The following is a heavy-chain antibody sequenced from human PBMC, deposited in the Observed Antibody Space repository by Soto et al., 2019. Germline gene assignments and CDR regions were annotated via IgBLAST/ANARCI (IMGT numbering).Heavy chain of an antibody. CDR2: ISYDGSNK. CDR1: GFTFSSYA. J-gene: IGHJ4*02. CDR3: ASASITGTTLFDY. D-gene: IGHD1-7*01. Sequence: QVQLVESGGGVVQPGRSLRLSCAASGFTFSSYAMHWVRQAPGKGLEWVAVISYDGSNKYYADSVKGRFTISRDNSKNTLYLQMNSLRAEDTAVYYCASASITGTTLFDYWGQGTLVTVSS. V-gene: IGHV3-30-3*01.